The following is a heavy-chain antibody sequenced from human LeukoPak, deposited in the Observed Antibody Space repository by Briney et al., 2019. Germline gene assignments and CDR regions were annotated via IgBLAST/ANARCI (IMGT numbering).Heavy chain of an antibody. CDR2: IKEDGSEM. CDR3: ARGRRWNDY. Sequence: GGSLRLSCAASGFTFSTYWMHWVRQAPGKGLEWVASIKEDGSEMYYVDSVKGRFTISRDNTKNSLYLQMNSLRAEDTAVYYCARGRRWNDYWGQGTLVTVSS. CDR1: GFTFSTYW. D-gene: IGHD4-23*01. J-gene: IGHJ4*02. V-gene: IGHV3-7*01.